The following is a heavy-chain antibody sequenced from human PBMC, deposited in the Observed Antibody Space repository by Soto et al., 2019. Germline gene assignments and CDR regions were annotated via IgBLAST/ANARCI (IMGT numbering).Heavy chain of an antibody. Sequence: ASVKVSCKTSGYLLKNYGISWVRQAPGQGLEWLGWFNTYNDKTNYAEKVRGRVIMTVDTSTRTAYMELRSLRSDDTAVYFCAIYHLELFRFDYWGQGTLVTVSS. CDR2: FNTYNDKT. J-gene: IGHJ4*02. CDR3: AIYHLELFRFDY. D-gene: IGHD2-2*01. V-gene: IGHV1-18*01. CDR1: GYLLKNYG.